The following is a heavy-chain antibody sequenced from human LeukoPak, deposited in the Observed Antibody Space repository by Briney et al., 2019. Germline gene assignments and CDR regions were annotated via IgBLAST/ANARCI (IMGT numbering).Heavy chain of an antibody. D-gene: IGHD1-26*01. CDR2: IYYSGST. V-gene: IGHV4-31*03. J-gene: IGHJ6*02. CDR1: GGPISSGGYY. CDR3: ARDLEATGYGMDV. Sequence: SETLSLTCTVSGGPISSGGYYWSWIRQHPGKGLEWIGYIYYSGSTYYNPSLKSRVTISVDTSKNQFSLKLSSVTAADTAVYYCARDLEATGYGMDVWGQGTTVTVS.